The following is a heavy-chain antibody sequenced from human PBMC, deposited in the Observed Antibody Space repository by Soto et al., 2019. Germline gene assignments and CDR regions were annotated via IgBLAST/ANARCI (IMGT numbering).Heavy chain of an antibody. V-gene: IGHV3-53*01. Sequence: SGGSLRLSCAASGFTVSRKYMTWVRQAPGKGLEWVSVIYSGGDTYYADSVKGRFTISRDNSKNTLYLQMNSLRAEDTAVYYCSSAAVTAPDYWGQGTLVTVSS. D-gene: IGHD2-21*02. CDR3: SSAAVTAPDY. CDR1: GFTVSRKY. J-gene: IGHJ4*02. CDR2: IYSGGDT.